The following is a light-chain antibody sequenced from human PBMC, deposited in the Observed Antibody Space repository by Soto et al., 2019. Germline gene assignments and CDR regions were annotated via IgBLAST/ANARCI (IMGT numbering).Light chain of an antibody. V-gene: IGKV3-11*01. J-gene: IGKJ5*01. CDR3: QQRSDWPPIT. Sequence: EIVLAPSPDTLSFSPGDRAPLSCRASQSISSYLAWYQQKPGQSPRLLIYDASNRATGIPARFSGSGSGTDFTLTISSLEPEDFAVYYCQQRSDWPPITFGQGTRLEIK. CDR2: DAS. CDR1: QSISSY.